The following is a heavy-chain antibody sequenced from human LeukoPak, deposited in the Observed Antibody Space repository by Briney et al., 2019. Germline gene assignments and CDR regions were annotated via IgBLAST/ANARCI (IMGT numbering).Heavy chain of an antibody. CDR3: ARRAGDYSHPYDY. D-gene: IGHD3-22*01. Sequence: GGSLRLSCAASGLTVSSNCMSWVRKAPGKGLERVSFIYSGGNTYYADSVKGRFTISRDNSKNTVHLQMNSLRAEDTAMYYCARRAGDYSHPYDYWGQGTLVTVSS. CDR1: GLTVSSNC. J-gene: IGHJ4*02. V-gene: IGHV3-53*01. CDR2: IYSGGNT.